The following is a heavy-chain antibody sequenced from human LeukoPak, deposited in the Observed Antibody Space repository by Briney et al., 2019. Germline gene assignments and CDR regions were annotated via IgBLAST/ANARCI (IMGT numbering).Heavy chain of an antibody. CDR3: AKCGDFIAASYNWFDP. CDR1: GYTFTYYY. J-gene: IGHJ5*02. V-gene: IGHV1-2*06. Sequence: GASVKVSCKASGYTFTYYYMHWVRQAPGQGLEWMGRINPNSGGTKYARNFQGRVTMTRDTSISTAYMELNRLTSDDTAVYYCAKCGDFIAASYNWFDPWGPGTLVTVSS. CDR2: INPNSGGT. D-gene: IGHD6-13*01.